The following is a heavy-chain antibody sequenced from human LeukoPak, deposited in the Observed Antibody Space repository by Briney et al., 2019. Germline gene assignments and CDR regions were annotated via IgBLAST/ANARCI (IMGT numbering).Heavy chain of an antibody. Sequence: PSDTLSLTCAVYGGSFSGYYWSWIRQPPGKGLEWIGEINHSGSTNYNPSLKSRVTISVDTSKNQFSLKLSSVTAADTAVYYCARGRRHYDFWSGYYTGFYYYGMDVWGQGTTVTVSS. CDR3: ARGRRHYDFWSGYYTGFYYYGMDV. J-gene: IGHJ6*02. CDR2: INHSGST. CDR1: GGSFSGYY. V-gene: IGHV4-34*01. D-gene: IGHD3-3*01.